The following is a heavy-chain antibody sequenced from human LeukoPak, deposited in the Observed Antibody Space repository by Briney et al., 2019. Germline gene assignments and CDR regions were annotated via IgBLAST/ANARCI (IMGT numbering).Heavy chain of an antibody. V-gene: IGHV4-38-2*02. J-gene: IGHJ3*02. D-gene: IGHD1-20*01. CDR1: GYSISSGYH. CDR3: ARDLSNWNDVSAFDI. Sequence: SETLSLTCAVSGYSISSGYHGGWIRQPPGKGLEWIGSVHYKGGASYNPSLKSRVSISVDTSKNQFSLKLSSVTAADTAVYYCARDLSNWNDVSAFDIWGQGTMVTVSS. CDR2: VHYKGGA.